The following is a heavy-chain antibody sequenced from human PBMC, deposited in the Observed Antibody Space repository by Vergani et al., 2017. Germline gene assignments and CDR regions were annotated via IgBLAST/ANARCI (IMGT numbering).Heavy chain of an antibody. Sequence: EVQLVESGGGLVQPGGSLRLSCAASGFTVSSNYMSWVRQAPGKGLEWVSVIYSGGSTYYADSVKGRFTISRDTSKNTLYLQMNSLRAEDTAVYYCARVLRAYDCWSGYSGGYNWFDPWGQGTLVTVSS. D-gene: IGHD3-3*01. J-gene: IGHJ5*02. CDR1: GFTVSSNY. V-gene: IGHV3-66*02. CDR3: ARVLRAYDCWSGYSGGYNWFDP. CDR2: IYSGGST.